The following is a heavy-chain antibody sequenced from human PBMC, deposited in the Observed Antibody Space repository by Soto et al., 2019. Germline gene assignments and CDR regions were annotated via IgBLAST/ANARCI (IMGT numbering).Heavy chain of an antibody. Sequence: ASVKVSCKASGYTFTGYYMHWVRQAPGQGLEWMGWINPNSGGTIYAQKFQGRVTMTEDTSTDTAYMELSSLRSEDTAVYYCAIIPFYDYVWGSYRPERYYFDYWGQGTLVTVSS. V-gene: IGHV1-2*02. CDR3: AIIPFYDYVWGSYRPERYYFDY. J-gene: IGHJ4*02. D-gene: IGHD3-16*02. CDR2: INPNSGGT. CDR1: GYTFTGYY.